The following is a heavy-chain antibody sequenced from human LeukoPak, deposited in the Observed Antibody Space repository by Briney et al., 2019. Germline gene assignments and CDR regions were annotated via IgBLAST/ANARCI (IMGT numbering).Heavy chain of an antibody. CDR3: AKDSIRYFGPMDV. CDR1: GFTFSSYA. D-gene: IGHD3-9*01. CDR2: ISGSGGST. J-gene: IGHJ6*03. Sequence: GGSLGLSCAASGFTFSSYAMSWVRQAPGKGLEWVSAISGSGGSTYYADSVKGRFTISRDNSKNTLYLQMNSLRAEDTAVYFRAKDSIRYFGPMDVWGKGTTVTVSS. V-gene: IGHV3-23*01.